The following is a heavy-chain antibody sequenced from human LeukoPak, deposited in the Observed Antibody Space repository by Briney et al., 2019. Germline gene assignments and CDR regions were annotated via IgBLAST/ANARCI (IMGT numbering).Heavy chain of an antibody. CDR3: ARGLGIAAAGFYFDY. Sequence: SETLSLTCTVSGGSISSYYWSWIRQPPGRGLEWIGYIYYSGSTNYNPSLKSRVTISVDTSKNQFSLKLSSVTAADTAVYYCARGLGIAAAGFYFDYWGQGTLVTVSS. CDR2: IYYSGST. V-gene: IGHV4-59*01. D-gene: IGHD6-13*01. CDR1: GGSISSYY. J-gene: IGHJ4*02.